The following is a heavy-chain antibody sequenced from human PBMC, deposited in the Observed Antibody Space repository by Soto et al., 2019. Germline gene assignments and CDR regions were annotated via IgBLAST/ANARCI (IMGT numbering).Heavy chain of an antibody. V-gene: IGHV1-3*01. D-gene: IGHD3-10*01. CDR2: INAGNGYT. Sequence: QVQLVQSGAEGKKPGASVKVSCETSGYTFANYPMHWVRQAPGQTLEWMGWINAGNGYTKYSQKVQGRVTITRDKSASIAYMELSRLRSEDTAVYYCARAKIITTLDYWGQGTLVTVSS. CDR1: GYTFANYP. J-gene: IGHJ4*02. CDR3: ARAKIITTLDY.